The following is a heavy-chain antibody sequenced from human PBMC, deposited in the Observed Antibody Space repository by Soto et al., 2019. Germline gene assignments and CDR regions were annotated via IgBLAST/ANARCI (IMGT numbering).Heavy chain of an antibody. D-gene: IGHD1-20*01. CDR3: ARGRGRYIYTYYFDY. CDR2: IIPIFGTA. CDR1: GGTFSSYA. Sequence: VKVSCKASGGTFSSYAISWVRQAPGQGLEWMGGIIPIFGTANYAQKFQGRVTITADESTSTAYMELSSLRSEDTAVYYCARGRGRYIYTYYFDYWGQGTLVSGSS. J-gene: IGHJ4*02. V-gene: IGHV1-69*01.